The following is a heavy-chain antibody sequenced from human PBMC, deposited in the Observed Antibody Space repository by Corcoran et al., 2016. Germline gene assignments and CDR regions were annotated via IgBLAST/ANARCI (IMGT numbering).Heavy chain of an antibody. CDR1: GGSFSAYY. J-gene: IGHJ3*02. D-gene: IGHD3-22*01. CDR2: INHSGST. Sequence: QVQIQQWGAGLLKPSETLSLTCAVYGGSFSAYYWSWFRHPPGKGLEWIGEINHSGSTRYNPSLKSRVTISLDTSKNQFSLKLNSVTAADTAVYYCARRTQDYDSSGSHVAFDIWGQGTMVTVSS. V-gene: IGHV4-34*01. CDR3: ARRTQDYDSSGSHVAFDI.